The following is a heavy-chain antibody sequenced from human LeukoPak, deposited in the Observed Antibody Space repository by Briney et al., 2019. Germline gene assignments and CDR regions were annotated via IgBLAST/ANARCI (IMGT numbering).Heavy chain of an antibody. CDR2: ISAYNGNT. CDR1: GYTFTSYV. Sequence: ASVKVSCKASGYTFTSYVISWVRQAPGQGLDWMGWISAYNGNTNYAQKLQGRVTMTTDTSTSTAYMELRSLRSDDTAVYYCARDITVTTLRPDYYGMDVWGQGTTVTVSS. D-gene: IGHD4-17*01. J-gene: IGHJ6*02. V-gene: IGHV1-18*01. CDR3: ARDITVTTLRPDYYGMDV.